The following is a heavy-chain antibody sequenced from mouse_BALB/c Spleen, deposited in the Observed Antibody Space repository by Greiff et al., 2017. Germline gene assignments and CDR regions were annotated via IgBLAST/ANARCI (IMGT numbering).Heavy chain of an antibody. CDR3: VREPTMIPWFAY. J-gene: IGHJ3*01. CDR2: IRSKSNNYAT. D-gene: IGHD2-4*01. Sequence: EVKLVETGGGLVQPKGSLKLSCAASGFTFNTNAMNWVRQAPGKGLEWVARIRSKSNNYATYYADSVKDRFTISRDDSQSMLYLQMNNLKTEDTAMYYCVREPTMIPWFAYWGQGTLVTVSA. V-gene: IGHV10S3*01. CDR1: GFTFNTNA.